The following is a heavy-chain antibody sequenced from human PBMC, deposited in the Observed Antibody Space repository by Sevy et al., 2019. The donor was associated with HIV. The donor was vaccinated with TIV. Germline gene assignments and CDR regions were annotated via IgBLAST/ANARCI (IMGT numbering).Heavy chain of an antibody. J-gene: IGHJ4*02. Sequence: GGSLRLSCAASGFAFYDYSMSWIRQAPGKGLEWVATLSFGCGKINYADSVKGRFTISSDNSKNSFYLQMDNLRFEDTALYYCAREGCTRPHDYWGQGTRVTVSS. CDR2: LSFGCGKI. CDR3: AREGCTRPHDY. V-gene: IGHV3-23*01. CDR1: GFAFYDYS. D-gene: IGHD2-8*01.